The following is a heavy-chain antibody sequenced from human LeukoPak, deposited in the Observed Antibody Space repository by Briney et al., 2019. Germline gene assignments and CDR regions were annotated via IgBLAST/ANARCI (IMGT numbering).Heavy chain of an antibody. J-gene: IGHJ4*02. V-gene: IGHV3-74*01. D-gene: IGHD3-9*01. CDR3: ARDLDWLLFDY. Sequence: PGGSLRLSCAASGFTFSAYWMHWVRHAPGKGPVWVSRVKYDGSTTTYADSVKGRFTISRDNAKNILYLQMNSLRVEDTAVYYCARDLDWLLFDYWGQGTLVTVSS. CDR1: GFTFSAYW. CDR2: VKYDGSTT.